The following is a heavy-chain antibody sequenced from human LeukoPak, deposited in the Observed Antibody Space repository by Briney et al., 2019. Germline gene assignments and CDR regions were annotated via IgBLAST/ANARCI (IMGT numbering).Heavy chain of an antibody. CDR2: INPNSGGT. Sequence: ASVKVSCKASGYTFTGYYMHWVRQAPGQGLEWMGWINPNSGGTNYAQKFQGRVTMTRDTSISTAYMELSRLRSDDTAVYYCARVADGYSYGYYYYGMDVWGQGTTVTVSS. CDR1: GYTFTGYY. V-gene: IGHV1-2*02. D-gene: IGHD5-18*01. J-gene: IGHJ6*02. CDR3: ARVADGYSYGYYYYGMDV.